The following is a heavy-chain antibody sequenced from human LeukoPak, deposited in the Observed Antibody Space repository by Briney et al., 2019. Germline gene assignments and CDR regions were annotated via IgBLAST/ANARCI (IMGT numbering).Heavy chain of an antibody. J-gene: IGHJ4*02. D-gene: IGHD6-6*01. Sequence: SETLSLTCTVSGVSISSYYWSWIRQPAGKGLEWIGRVYTSESTNYNPSLKSRVTMSVDTSKNQFSLKLTSVTAADTAVYYCARDLSYSSSPGLDYWGQGTLVTVSS. CDR1: GVSISSYY. V-gene: IGHV4-4*07. CDR2: VYTSEST. CDR3: ARDLSYSSSPGLDY.